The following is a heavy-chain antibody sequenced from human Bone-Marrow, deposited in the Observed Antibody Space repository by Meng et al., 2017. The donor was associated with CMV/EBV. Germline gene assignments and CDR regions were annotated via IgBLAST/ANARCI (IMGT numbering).Heavy chain of an antibody. CDR3: AKSLAPDRDWFDT. Sequence: ASWFAFSSSSMSWVRQAPGKGLACVSSISSSGRYIYYADTAKGRFTVSRDNAKNSVDLQMNSLRADDTALYYCAKSLAPDRDWFDTWGQGALVTVSS. D-gene: IGHD2-2*01. CDR2: ISSSGRYI. CDR1: WFAFSSSS. J-gene: IGHJ5*02. V-gene: IGHV3-21*01.